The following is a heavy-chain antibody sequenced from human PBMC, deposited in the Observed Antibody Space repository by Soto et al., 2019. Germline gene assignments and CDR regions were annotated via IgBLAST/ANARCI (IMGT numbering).Heavy chain of an antibody. J-gene: IGHJ6*02. CDR3: ASTGVSYYYYGMDV. CDR1: GGSLSGYY. CDR2: INHSGST. Sequence: PSETLSLTCAVYGGSLSGYYWSWIRQPPGKGLEWIGEINHSGSTNYNPSLKSRVTISVDTSKNQFSLNLSSVTAADTAVYYCASTGVSYYYYGMDVWGQGTTVT. V-gene: IGHV4-34*01.